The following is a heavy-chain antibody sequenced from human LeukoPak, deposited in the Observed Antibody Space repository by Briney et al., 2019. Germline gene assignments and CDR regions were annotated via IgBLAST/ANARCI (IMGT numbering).Heavy chain of an antibody. CDR1: GFTFSSYW. CDR2: IKSDGSST. V-gene: IGHV3-74*01. J-gene: IGHJ3*02. Sequence: GGSLRLSCAASGFTFSSYWMHWVRQAPGKGLVWVSHIKSDGSSTRYADSVKGRFTISRDNSKNTLYLQMNSLRAEDTAIYYCAKDKGRITLATPKDAFDIWGQGTMVTVSS. CDR3: AKDKGRITLATPKDAFDI. D-gene: IGHD1-20*01.